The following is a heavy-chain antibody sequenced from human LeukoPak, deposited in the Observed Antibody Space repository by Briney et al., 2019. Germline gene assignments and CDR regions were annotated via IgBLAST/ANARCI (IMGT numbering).Heavy chain of an antibody. D-gene: IGHD1-1*01. J-gene: IGHJ4*02. CDR1: GYTFTSYA. CDR3: ARGGSGNLPYYFDH. Sequence: ASVKVSCKASGYTFTSYAIHWVRQAPGPRLEWMGWINAGNGNTKYSQKFQGRVIITRDTSASTAYMEMSSLRSEDTAVYYCARGGSGNLPYYFDHWGQGTLVTVSS. V-gene: IGHV1-3*01. CDR2: INAGNGNT.